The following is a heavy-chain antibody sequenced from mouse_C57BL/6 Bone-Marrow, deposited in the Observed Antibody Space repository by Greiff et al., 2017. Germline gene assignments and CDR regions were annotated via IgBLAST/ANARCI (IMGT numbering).Heavy chain of an antibody. D-gene: IGHD1-1*01. CDR2: IDPSDGYT. J-gene: IGHJ3*01. CDR1: GYNITSYW. V-gene: IGHV1-59*01. CDR3: ARRGCTTGVAPFAY. Sequence: QVQLQQPGAELVRPGTSVKLSCKASGYNITSYWMHWVKQRPGQGLEWIGVIDPSDGYTNYTQKFKGKATLTVDTSSSTAYMQLSSLTSEDSAVDDSARRGCTTGVAPFAYWGQGTLVTVSA.